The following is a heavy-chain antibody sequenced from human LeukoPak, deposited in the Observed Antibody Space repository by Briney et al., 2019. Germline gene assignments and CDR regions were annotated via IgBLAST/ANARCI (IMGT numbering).Heavy chain of an antibody. J-gene: IGHJ6*02. CDR1: GLTVISNY. Sequence: PGGSLRLSCAASGLTVISNYMSWFRQAPGKGLEWVSIIYSSGNTYYADSVKGRFTISRDNSKNTLYLQMNSLRAEDTAVYYCATMTTVIMGGYYYGMDVWGQGTTVTVSS. V-gene: IGHV3-53*01. D-gene: IGHD4-17*01. CDR3: ATMTTVIMGGYYYGMDV. CDR2: IYSSGNT.